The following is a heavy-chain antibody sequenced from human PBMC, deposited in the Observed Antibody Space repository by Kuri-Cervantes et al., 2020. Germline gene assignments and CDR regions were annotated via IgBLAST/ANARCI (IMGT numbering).Heavy chain of an antibody. V-gene: IGHV1-46*01. D-gene: IGHD2-15*01. Sequence: ASVKVSCKASGYTFTSYYMHWVRQAPGQGLEWMGIINPSGGSTSYAQKFQGRVTMTRDTSTSTAYMELSSLRSEDTAVYYCARAPGYCSGGSCYFGEGSSYYYYMDVWGKGTTVTVSS. CDR2: INPSGGST. CDR3: ARAPGYCSGGSCYFGEGSSYYYYMDV. J-gene: IGHJ6*03. CDR1: GYTFTSYY.